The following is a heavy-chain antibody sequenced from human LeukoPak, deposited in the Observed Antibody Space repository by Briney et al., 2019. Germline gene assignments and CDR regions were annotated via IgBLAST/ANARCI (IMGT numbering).Heavy chain of an antibody. CDR1: GFTFSDAW. V-gene: IGHV3-15*01. J-gene: IGHJ4*02. CDR3: ATDPHISPPFDY. CDR2: ISRKTHEETT. Sequence: GGSLRLSCAASGFTFSDAWMNWVRQAPGKGLEGVGRISRKTHEETTAYTTPVKGSFTVSRDASKNPLYLQMNSLKTEDTAVYYCATDPHISPPFDYWGQGTLVAVSS.